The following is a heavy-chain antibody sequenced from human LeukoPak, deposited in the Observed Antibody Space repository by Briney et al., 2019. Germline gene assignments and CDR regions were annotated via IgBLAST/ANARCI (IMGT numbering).Heavy chain of an antibody. CDR2: ISSSSSII. D-gene: IGHD1-26*01. V-gene: IGHV3-48*01. J-gene: IGHJ4*02. CDR3: ARILGAIPTLFGY. CDR1: GFTFSSYS. Sequence: GGSLRLSCAASGFTFSSYSMNWVRQAPGKGLEWVSYISSSSSIIYYADSVKGRFTISRDNAKNSLYLQMNSLRAEDTAVFYCARILGAIPTLFGYWGQGTLVTVSS.